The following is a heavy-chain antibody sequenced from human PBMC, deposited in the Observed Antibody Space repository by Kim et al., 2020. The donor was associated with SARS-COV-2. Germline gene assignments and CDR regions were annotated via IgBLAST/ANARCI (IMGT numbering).Heavy chain of an antibody. Sequence: SETLSLTCTVSGGSISRYYWSWIRQPPGKGLEWIGYVYRSGSTNYNPSSKSRATISVDTSKNQFSLKVRSVTAADKAVYFCGGGNWNSSGDGGGWFDPWG. V-gene: IGHV4-59*13. CDR2: VYRSGST. J-gene: IGHJ5*02. CDR3: GGGNWNSSGDGGGWFDP. CDR1: GGSISRYY. D-gene: IGHD1-7*01.